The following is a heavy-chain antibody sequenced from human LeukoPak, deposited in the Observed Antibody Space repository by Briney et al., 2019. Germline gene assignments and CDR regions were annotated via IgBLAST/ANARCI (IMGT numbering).Heavy chain of an antibody. CDR2: ISGSGGST. Sequence: GGSLRLSCAASGFTFSSYGMSWGRQAPGKGLEWVSAISGSGGSTYYADSVKGRFTISRDNSKNTLYLQMNSLRAEDTAVYYCAKDPRRYSRTGGYFDYWGQGPLVTVSS. CDR1: GFTFSSYG. V-gene: IGHV3-23*01. J-gene: IGHJ4*02. D-gene: IGHD6-13*01. CDR3: AKDPRRYSRTGGYFDY.